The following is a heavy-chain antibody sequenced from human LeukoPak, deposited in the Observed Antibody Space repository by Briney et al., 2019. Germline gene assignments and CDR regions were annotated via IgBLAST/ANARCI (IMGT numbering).Heavy chain of an antibody. Sequence: PGESLRLSCAASGFTFSRYAMSWVRQAPGKGLEWVSSIGGSGGTTYYADSVQGRFTISRDNSKNTLYLQMNSLSAEDTAVYYCAKDLSWFGGSLATFGYWGQGTLATVSS. D-gene: IGHD3-10*01. J-gene: IGHJ4*02. CDR2: IGGSGGTT. CDR1: GFTFSRYA. CDR3: AKDLSWFGGSLATFGY. V-gene: IGHV3-23*01.